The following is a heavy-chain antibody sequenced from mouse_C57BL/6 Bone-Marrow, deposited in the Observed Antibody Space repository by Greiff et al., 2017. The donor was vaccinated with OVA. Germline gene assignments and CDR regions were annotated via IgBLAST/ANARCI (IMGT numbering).Heavy chain of an antibody. CDR3: ARSGPYYYGSSSYYYAMDY. D-gene: IGHD1-1*01. CDR1: GYTFTNYW. CDR2: IYPGGGYP. V-gene: IGHV1-63*01. Sequence: QVQLQQSGAELVRPGTSVKMSCKASGYTFTNYWIGWAKQRPGHGLEWIGDIYPGGGYPNYNEKFKGKATLTADKSSSTAYMQFSSLTSEDSAIYYCARSGPYYYGSSSYYYAMDYWGQGTSVTVSS. J-gene: IGHJ4*01.